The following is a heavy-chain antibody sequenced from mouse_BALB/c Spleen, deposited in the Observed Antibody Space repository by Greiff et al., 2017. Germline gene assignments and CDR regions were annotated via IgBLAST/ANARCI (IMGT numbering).Heavy chain of an antibody. Sequence: EVMLVESGGGLVQPGGSRKLSCAASGFTFSSFGMHWVRQAPEKGLEWVAYISSGSSTIYYADTVKGRFTISRDNPKNTLFLQMTSLRSEDTAMYYCARSGFDYWGQGTPLTVSS. J-gene: IGHJ2*01. V-gene: IGHV5-17*02. CDR1: GFTFSSFG. CDR3: ARSGFDY. CDR2: ISSGSSTI. D-gene: IGHD3-1*01.